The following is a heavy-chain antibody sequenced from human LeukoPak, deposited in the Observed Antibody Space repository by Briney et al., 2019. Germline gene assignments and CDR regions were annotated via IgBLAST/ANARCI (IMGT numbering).Heavy chain of an antibody. CDR1: GGSISSYY. Sequence: SETLSLTCAVSGGSISSYYWSWIRQPAGKGLEWIGRIYSSGSTNYNPSLKSRVSMSVDTSKNQFSLQLSSVTAADTAVYYCAREKVYVEMATISYYYGMDVWGQGTTVTVSS. CDR3: AREKVYVEMATISYYYGMDV. D-gene: IGHD5-24*01. V-gene: IGHV4-4*07. J-gene: IGHJ6*02. CDR2: IYSSGST.